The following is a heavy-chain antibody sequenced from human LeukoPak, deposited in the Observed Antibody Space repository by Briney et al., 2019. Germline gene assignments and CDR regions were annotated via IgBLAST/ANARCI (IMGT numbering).Heavy chain of an antibody. CDR1: GGSISNY. J-gene: IGHJ4*02. Sequence: PSETLSLTCTVSGGSISNYWSWVRQHPEKGLEWIGYIYYSGTAYYNPSLKSRVTMSVDTSKNQFSLKLGSVTAADTAVYYCARFSNDHGVKFDYWGQGTLVTVSS. D-gene: IGHD4-17*01. CDR3: ARFSNDHGVKFDY. CDR2: IYYSGTA. V-gene: IGHV4-31*03.